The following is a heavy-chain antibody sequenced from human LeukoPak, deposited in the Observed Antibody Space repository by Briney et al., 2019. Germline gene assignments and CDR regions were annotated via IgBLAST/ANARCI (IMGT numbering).Heavy chain of an antibody. J-gene: IGHJ6*03. Sequence: GGSLRLSCAASEFTFSNYWMHWVRQAPGTGLVWVSRISSDGTNIYYADSVKGRFSISRDNAKNTLYLQMNSLRAEDTAMYYCARVYYYYYMDVWGKGTTVTVSS. CDR1: EFTFSNYW. CDR2: ISSDGTNI. V-gene: IGHV3-74*01. CDR3: ARVYYYYYMDV.